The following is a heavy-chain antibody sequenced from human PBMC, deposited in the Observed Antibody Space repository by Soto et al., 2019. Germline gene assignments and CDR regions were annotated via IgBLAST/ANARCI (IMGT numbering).Heavy chain of an antibody. Sequence: GGSLRLSCAGSGFTFRNYAMSWVRLAPGTGLEWVSAITGSGGDTFHADSVKGRFTISRDNSKNTLYLQMNSLRAEDMAVYYCAKGSASGSPYYFDLWGQGTLVTVSS. CDR3: AKGSASGSPYYFDL. V-gene: IGHV3-23*01. D-gene: IGHD6-25*01. CDR1: GFTFRNYA. CDR2: ITGSGGDT. J-gene: IGHJ4*02.